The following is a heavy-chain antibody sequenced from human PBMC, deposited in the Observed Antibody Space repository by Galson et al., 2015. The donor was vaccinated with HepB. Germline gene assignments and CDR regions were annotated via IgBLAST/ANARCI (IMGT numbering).Heavy chain of an antibody. CDR2: ISAYNGNT. CDR1: GYTFTSYG. CDR3: ARDQNLWFGELLSTHYYYYGMDV. J-gene: IGHJ6*02. Sequence: SVKVSCKASGYTFTSYGISWVRQAPGQGLEWMGWISAYNGNTNYAQKLQGRVTMTTDTSTSTAYMELRSLRSDDTAVYYCARDQNLWFGELLSTHYYYYGMDVWGQGTTVTVSS. D-gene: IGHD3-10*01. V-gene: IGHV1-18*04.